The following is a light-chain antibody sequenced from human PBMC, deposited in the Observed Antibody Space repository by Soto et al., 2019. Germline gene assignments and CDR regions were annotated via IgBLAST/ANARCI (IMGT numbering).Light chain of an antibody. Sequence: QSALTQPPSVSGSPGQSVNISCTGTSSDVGIYNRVSWYQQPPGTAPKLIIYEVSNRPSGVPDRFSGSKSANTASLTISGLQAEDEADYYCSSYTSSTTVFGGGTKLTVL. CDR2: EVS. CDR1: SSDVGIYNR. V-gene: IGLV2-18*02. CDR3: SSYTSSTTV. J-gene: IGLJ3*02.